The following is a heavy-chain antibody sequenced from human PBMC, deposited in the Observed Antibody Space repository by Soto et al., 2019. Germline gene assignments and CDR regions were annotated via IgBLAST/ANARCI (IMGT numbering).Heavy chain of an antibody. D-gene: IGHD6-13*01. Sequence: EVQLLESGGGLGQPGGSLRLSCTASGFTFSDYAMDWVRQAPGKGLQWVSGISASGGNMYYAESVRGRFTISRDNPRNTLYLEMHSLRVDDTAVYYCAKVSFTSSWYESLDSWGQGDLVTVSS. J-gene: IGHJ4*02. V-gene: IGHV3-23*01. CDR1: GFTFSDYA. CDR3: AKVSFTSSWYESLDS. CDR2: ISASGGNM.